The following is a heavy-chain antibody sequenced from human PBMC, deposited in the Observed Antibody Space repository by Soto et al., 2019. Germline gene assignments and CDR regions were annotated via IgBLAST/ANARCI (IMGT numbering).Heavy chain of an antibody. CDR2: IYPGDSDT. CDR1: GYSFTRSW. J-gene: IGHJ5*02. Sequence: GAALKISCERSGYSFTRSWIGWVRQMPGKGLEWMGIIYPGDSDTRYSPSFQGQVTISADKSISTAYLQWSSLKASDTAMYYCARLVGIAARPYWFDPWGQGTLVTVSS. CDR3: ARLVGIAARPYWFDP. D-gene: IGHD6-6*01. V-gene: IGHV5-51*01.